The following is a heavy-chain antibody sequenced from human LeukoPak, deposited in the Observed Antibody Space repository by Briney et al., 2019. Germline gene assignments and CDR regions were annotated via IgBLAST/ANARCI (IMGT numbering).Heavy chain of an antibody. D-gene: IGHD3-3*01. CDR3: ARGRAVRVGVVIKGYGMDV. J-gene: IGHJ6*02. CDR2: INPNNRGT. Sequence: ASVKVSCKASGYTFTNYLIHWVRQAPGQGLEWMGNINPNNRGTNYPQKLQGRVTVTRDTSTSTVYMELRSLRSDDTAVYYCARGRAVRVGVVIKGYGMDVWGQGTTVTVSS. V-gene: IGHV1-46*01. CDR1: GYTFTNYL.